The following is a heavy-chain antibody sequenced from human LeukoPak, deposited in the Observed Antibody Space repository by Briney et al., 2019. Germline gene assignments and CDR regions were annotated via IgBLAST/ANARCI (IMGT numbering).Heavy chain of an antibody. D-gene: IGHD1-7*01. Sequence: PSETLSLTCTVSGGSISSYYWSWIRQPPGKGLGWIGYIYYSGSTNYNPSLKSRVTISVDTSKNQFSLKLSSVTAADTAVYYCARGRTTWDYYYYYMDVWGKGTTVTVSS. CDR3: ARGRTTWDYYYYYMDV. V-gene: IGHV4-59*01. CDR1: GGSISSYY. J-gene: IGHJ6*03. CDR2: IYYSGST.